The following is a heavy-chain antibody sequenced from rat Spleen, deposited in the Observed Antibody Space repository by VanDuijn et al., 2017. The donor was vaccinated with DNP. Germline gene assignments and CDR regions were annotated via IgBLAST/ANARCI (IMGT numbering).Heavy chain of an antibody. J-gene: IGHJ2*01. D-gene: IGHD1-11*01. CDR2: ITSNGGST. CDR1: GFTFSNYV. V-gene: IGHV5-20*01. CDR3: TTDFERGY. Sequence: EVQLVESGGGLVQPGRSLKVSCAASGFTFSNYVMAWVRQAPKKGLEWVATITSNGGSTSYRDSVKGRFTISRDNAKSILYLQMDSLRSEDTATFYCTTDFERGYWGQGVMVTVSS.